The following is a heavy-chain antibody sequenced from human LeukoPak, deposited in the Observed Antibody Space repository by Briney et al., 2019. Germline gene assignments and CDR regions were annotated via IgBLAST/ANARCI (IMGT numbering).Heavy chain of an antibody. J-gene: IGHJ6*04. Sequence: PGGSLRLSCAASGFTFSSYEMNWVRQAPGKGLEWVSYISSSGSTIYYADSVEGRFTISRDNAKNSLYLQMNSLRAEDTAVYYCARSYGSGSYGMDVRGKGTTVTVSS. CDR3: ARSYGSGSYGMDV. CDR2: ISSSGSTI. CDR1: GFTFSSYE. V-gene: IGHV3-48*03. D-gene: IGHD3-10*01.